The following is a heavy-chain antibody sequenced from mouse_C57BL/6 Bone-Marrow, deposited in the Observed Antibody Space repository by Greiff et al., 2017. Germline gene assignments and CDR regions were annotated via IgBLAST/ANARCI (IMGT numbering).Heavy chain of an antibody. CDR3: ARGDGYYVAWFAY. J-gene: IGHJ3*01. Sequence: VMLVESGAELVKPGASVKMSCKASGYTFTTYPIEWMKQNHGKSLEWIGNFHPYNDDTKYNEKFKGKATLTVEKSSSTVYLELSRLTSDDSAVYYCARGDGYYVAWFAYWGQGTLVTVSA. CDR2: FHPYNDDT. V-gene: IGHV1-47*01. D-gene: IGHD2-3*01. CDR1: GYTFTTYP.